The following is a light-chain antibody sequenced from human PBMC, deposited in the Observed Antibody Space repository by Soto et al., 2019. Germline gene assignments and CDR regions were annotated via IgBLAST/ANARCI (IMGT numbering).Light chain of an antibody. CDR2: EDN. Sequence: NFMLTQPHSVSQSPVKTVTISCTRSSGSIASNYVQWYHQRPGSAPTIVLSEDNQRPSGVPDRFSGSIDRSSNSASLTISGLKTEDEGDFYCQSYDSSNWVFGGGTKLTVL. J-gene: IGLJ3*02. V-gene: IGLV6-57*04. CDR3: QSYDSSNWV. CDR1: SGSIASNY.